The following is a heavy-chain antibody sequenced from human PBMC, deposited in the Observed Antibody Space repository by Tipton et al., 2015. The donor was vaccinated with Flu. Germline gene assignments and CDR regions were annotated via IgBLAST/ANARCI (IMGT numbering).Heavy chain of an antibody. CDR2: IHRSGNT. CDR1: GGSIGSPYY. D-gene: IGHD5-12*01. CDR3: ARGSGYANAYLDS. Sequence: TLSLTCSVSGGSIGSPYYWGWIRQPPGKGLEWIGNIHRSGNTYHNPSLKSRVTMSVDSSKNQFSLKLTSVTAADTAVYYCARGSGYANAYLDSWGRGTLVTVSS. V-gene: IGHV4-38-2*02. J-gene: IGHJ5*01.